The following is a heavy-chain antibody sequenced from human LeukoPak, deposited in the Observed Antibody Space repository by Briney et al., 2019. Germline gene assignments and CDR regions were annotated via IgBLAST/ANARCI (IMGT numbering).Heavy chain of an antibody. V-gene: IGHV1-2*02. CDR1: GYTFTGYY. D-gene: IGHD5-18*01. J-gene: IGHJ4*02. CDR2: INPNSGGT. Sequence: ASVKVSCKASGYTFTGYYMHWVRQAPGQGLEWMGWINPNSGGTNYAQKFQGRVTMTRDTSISTAYMELSRLRSDDTAVYYCARGRRGYSYGHEASFDYWGQGTLVTVSS. CDR3: ARGRRGYSYGHEASFDY.